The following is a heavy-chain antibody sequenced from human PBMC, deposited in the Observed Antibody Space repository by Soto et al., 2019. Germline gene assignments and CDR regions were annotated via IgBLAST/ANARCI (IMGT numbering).Heavy chain of an antibody. CDR3: ARDAYYYDSSGYLEGTLDY. V-gene: IGHV4-30-4*01. Sequence: SETLSLTCTVSGGSTSSGDYYWSWIRQPPGKGLEWIGYIYYSGSTYYNPSLKSRVTISVDTSKNQFSLKLSSVTAADTAVYYCARDAYYYDSSGYLEGTLDYWGQGTLVTVSS. J-gene: IGHJ4*02. CDR2: IYYSGST. CDR1: GGSTSSGDYY. D-gene: IGHD3-22*01.